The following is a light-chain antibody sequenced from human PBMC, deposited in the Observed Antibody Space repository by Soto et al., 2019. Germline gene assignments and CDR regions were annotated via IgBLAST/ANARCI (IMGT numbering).Light chain of an antibody. V-gene: IGKV3-20*01. Sequence: EVEVTQSPCTLSLSPGERATLSCRASQGIXGSYLAWYQQKPGQAPSLLXNGASSGATGIPDRFSGSGCGTDFTLTISRLGPEDLAVYYCQQYGSSPITFGQGTRLEI. J-gene: IGKJ5*01. CDR1: QGIXGSY. CDR2: GAS. CDR3: QQYGSSPIT.